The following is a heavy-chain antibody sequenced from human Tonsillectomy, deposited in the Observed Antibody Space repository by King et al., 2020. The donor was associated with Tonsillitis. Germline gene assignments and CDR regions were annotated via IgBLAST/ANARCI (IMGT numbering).Heavy chain of an antibody. CDR1: GGSFSGYY. J-gene: IGHJ1*01. Sequence: VQLQQWGAGLLKPSETLSLTCAVYGGSFSGYYWSWIRQPPGKGLEWIGEINHSGSTNYNPSLKSRVTISVDTSKNQFYLKLSSVTAADTAVYYCARGPSGPFRHWGQGTLVTVSS. CDR3: ARGPSGPFRH. CDR2: INHSGST. V-gene: IGHV4-34*01.